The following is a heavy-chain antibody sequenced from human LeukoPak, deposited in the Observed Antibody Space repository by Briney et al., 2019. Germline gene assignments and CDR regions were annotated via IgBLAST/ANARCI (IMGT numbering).Heavy chain of an antibody. V-gene: IGHV4-59*01. CDR2: IYYSGST. J-gene: IGHJ4*02. CDR3: ARLRFGEFSFYFDY. Sequence: SETLSLTCTVSGGSISSYYWSWIRHPPGKGLEGIGYIYYSGSTNYNPSLKSRVTISVDTSKNQFSLKLSSVTAADTAVYYCARLRFGEFSFYFDYWGQGTLVTVSS. D-gene: IGHD3-10*01. CDR1: GGSISSYY.